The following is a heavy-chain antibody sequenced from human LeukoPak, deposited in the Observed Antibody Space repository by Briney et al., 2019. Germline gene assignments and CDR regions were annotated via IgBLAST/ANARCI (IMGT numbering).Heavy chain of an antibody. D-gene: IGHD3-3*01. CDR1: GYTFTSYG. CDR2: ISAYNGNT. J-gene: IGHJ4*02. Sequence: ASVKVSCKASGYTFTSYGISWVRQAPGQGLEWMGWISAYNGNTNYAQKLQGRVTMTTDTSTSTAYMELRSLRSDDTAVYYCASTFYDFWSGYYPLGYWGQGTLVTVSS. V-gene: IGHV1-18*01. CDR3: ASTFYDFWSGYYPLGY.